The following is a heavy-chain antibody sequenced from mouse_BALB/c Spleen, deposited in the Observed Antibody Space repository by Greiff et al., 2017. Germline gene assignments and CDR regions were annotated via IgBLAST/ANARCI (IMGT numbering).Heavy chain of an antibody. CDR2: ISDGGSYT. V-gene: IGHV5-4*02. J-gene: IGHJ3*01. Sequence: EVKLVESGGGLVKPGGSLKLSCAASGFTFSDYYMYWVRQTPEKRLEWVATISDGGSYTYYPDSVKGRFTIARDNAKNNLYLQMSSLKSEDTAMYDYARGNYGNYEGFAYWGQGTLVTVSA. CDR1: GFTFSDYY. D-gene: IGHD2-1*01. CDR3: ARGNYGNYEGFAY.